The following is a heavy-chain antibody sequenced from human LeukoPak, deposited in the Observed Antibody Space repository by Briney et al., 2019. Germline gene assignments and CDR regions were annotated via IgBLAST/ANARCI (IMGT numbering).Heavy chain of an antibody. CDR2: IIPIFGTA. J-gene: IGHJ5*02. CDR3: ARSQLELLGGGAVKLWFDP. D-gene: IGHD1-7*01. V-gene: IGHV1-69*06. Sequence: SVKVSCKASGGTFSSYAISWVRQAPGQGLEWMGGIIPIFGTANYAQKFQGRVTITADKSTSTAYMELSSLRSEDTAVYYCARSQLELLGGGAVKLWFDPWGQGTLVTVSS. CDR1: GGTFSSYA.